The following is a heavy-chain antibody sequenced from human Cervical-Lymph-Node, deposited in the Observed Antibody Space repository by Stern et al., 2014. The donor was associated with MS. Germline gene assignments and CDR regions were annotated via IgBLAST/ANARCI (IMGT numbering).Heavy chain of an antibody. CDR1: GASISSGTSY. CDR2: LHASGAT. V-gene: IGHV4-61*02. CDR3: ARGHWELLGNNYFDS. D-gene: IGHD1-26*01. Sequence: DQLVESGPGLVKPSQTLSLTCTVSGASISSGTSYWSWIRQPAGGGLEWIGRLHASGATYHNPSLKSRVTISGDTSKNQFSLNLTSVTAADTAVYYCARGHWELLGNNYFDSWGQGTLVTVSS. J-gene: IGHJ4*02.